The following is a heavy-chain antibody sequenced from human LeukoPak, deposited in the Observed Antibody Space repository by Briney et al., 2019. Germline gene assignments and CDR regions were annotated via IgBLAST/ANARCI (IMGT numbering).Heavy chain of an antibody. CDR2: ISDDGSNQ. Sequence: PGRSLRLSCAASGFTFRSYGMHWVRQAPGKGLEWLAAISDDGSNQYYADSVKGRFTISRDNSKNTLYLQMSSLRAEDTAAFYCAKGLYSMSSVIDYWGQGTLVTGSS. CDR1: GFTFRSYG. CDR3: AKGLYSMSSVIDY. V-gene: IGHV3-30*18. J-gene: IGHJ4*02. D-gene: IGHD6-6*01.